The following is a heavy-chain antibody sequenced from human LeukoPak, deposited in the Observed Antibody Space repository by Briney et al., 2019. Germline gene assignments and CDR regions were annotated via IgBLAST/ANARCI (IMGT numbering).Heavy chain of an antibody. CDR3: ARSRPGRSYYVVDWFDP. CDR2: IYSGGST. J-gene: IGHJ5*02. Sequence: GGSLRLSCAASGFTVSSNYMSWVRQAPGMGLEWVSVIYSGGSTYYADSVKGRFTISRDNSKNTLYLQMNSLRAEDTAVYYCARSRPGRSYYVVDWFDPWGQGTLVTVSS. D-gene: IGHD1-26*01. CDR1: GFTVSSNY. V-gene: IGHV3-53*01.